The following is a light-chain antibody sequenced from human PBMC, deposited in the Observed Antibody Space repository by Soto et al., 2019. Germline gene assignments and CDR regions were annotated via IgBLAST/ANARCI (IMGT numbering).Light chain of an antibody. J-gene: IGKJ1*01. CDR1: QSISSY. Sequence: DIQMTQSPSSLSASVGDRVTITCRASQSISSYLSWYQQKPGKAPNLLIYDASTLQSGVSSRFSGSGSGTDFTLTISSLQPEDFATYYCQQSYSTPKTFGQGTKVDIK. CDR3: QQSYSTPKT. V-gene: IGKV1-39*01. CDR2: DAS.